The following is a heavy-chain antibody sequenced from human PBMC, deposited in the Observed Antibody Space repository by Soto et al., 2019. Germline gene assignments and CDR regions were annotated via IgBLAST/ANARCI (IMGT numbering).Heavy chain of an antibody. V-gene: IGHV3-74*01. CDR2: INVYGTKT. CDR1: RFTNGSFR. Sequence: PWVSLRLSCTPPRFTNGSFRANSVRHTPVKGLLWWLDINVYGTKTWYADSVKSRFTFSRDNDKKTLYLHMPGLRVDDTGVYYCARDKEVLLTNYGMAVWGQGTTVTVSS. CDR3: ARDKEVLLTNYGMAV. J-gene: IGHJ6*02.